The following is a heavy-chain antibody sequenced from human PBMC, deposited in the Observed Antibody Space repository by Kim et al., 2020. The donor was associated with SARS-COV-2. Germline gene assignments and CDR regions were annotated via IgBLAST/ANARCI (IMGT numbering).Heavy chain of an antibody. CDR2: T. J-gene: IGHJ4*02. V-gene: IGHV1-2*02. D-gene: IGHD3-16*01. CDR3: ARDPVRGAILY. Sequence: TNYAQKFQGRVTMTRDTSISTAYMELSRLRSDDTAVYYCARDPVRGAILYWGQGTLVTVSS.